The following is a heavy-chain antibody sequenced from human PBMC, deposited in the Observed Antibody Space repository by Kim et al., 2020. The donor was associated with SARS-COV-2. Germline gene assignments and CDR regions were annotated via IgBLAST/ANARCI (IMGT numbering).Heavy chain of an antibody. Sequence: NPSLKSRLTISVDTSKNQFSLKRSSVTAADTAVYYCARDSGYYYYGMDVWGQGTTVTVSS. CDR3: ARDSGYYYYGMDV. V-gene: IGHV4-31*02. J-gene: IGHJ6*02.